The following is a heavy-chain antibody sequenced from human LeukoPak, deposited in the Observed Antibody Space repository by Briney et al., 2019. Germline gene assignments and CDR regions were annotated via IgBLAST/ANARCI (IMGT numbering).Heavy chain of an antibody. Sequence: SETLSLTCAVYGGSFSGYCWSWIRQPPGKGLEWIGEINHSGSTNYNPSLKSRVTISVDTSKNQFSLKLSSVTAADTAVYYCARDATYDSSGYYFDYWGQGTLVTVSS. CDR1: GGSFSGYC. CDR3: ARDATYDSSGYYFDY. CDR2: INHSGST. V-gene: IGHV4-34*01. D-gene: IGHD3-22*01. J-gene: IGHJ4*02.